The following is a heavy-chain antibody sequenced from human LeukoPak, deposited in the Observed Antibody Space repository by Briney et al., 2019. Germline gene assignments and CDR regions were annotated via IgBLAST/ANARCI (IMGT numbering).Heavy chain of an antibody. Sequence: GESLKISCKGSGYSFTSYWIGWVRQMPGKGLEWMGIIYPGDSDTRYSPSFQGQVTISADKSISTAYLQWSSLKASDTAMYYCARQVVYYDILTGFPGMDVWGQGTTATVSS. CDR1: GYSFTSYW. CDR3: ARQVVYYDILTGFPGMDV. J-gene: IGHJ6*02. V-gene: IGHV5-51*01. D-gene: IGHD3-9*01. CDR2: IYPGDSDT.